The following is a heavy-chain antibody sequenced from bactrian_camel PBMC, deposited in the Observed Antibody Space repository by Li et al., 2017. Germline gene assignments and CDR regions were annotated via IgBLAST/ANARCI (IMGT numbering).Heavy chain of an antibody. V-gene: IGHV3-2*01. Sequence: QLVESGGGLVQPGGSLRLSCAASGFTFSSYYMSWVRQAPGKGLEWVSSIYSDGRNTYYADSVKGRFTISRDDAKNTVYLQMDSLKPEDTAVYYCVTGPMTWPPLREYADWGQGTQVTVS. CDR1: GFTFSSYY. CDR2: IYSDGRNT. CDR3: VTGPMTWPPLREYAD. J-gene: IGHJ4*01. D-gene: IGHD1*01.